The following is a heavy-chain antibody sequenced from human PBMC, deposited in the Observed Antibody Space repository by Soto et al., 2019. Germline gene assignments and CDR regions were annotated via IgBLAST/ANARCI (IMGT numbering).Heavy chain of an antibody. CDR1: GFTFSNAW. Sequence: PGGSLRLSCAASGFTFSNAWMSWVRQAPGKGLEWVGRIKSKTDGGTTDYAAPVKGRFTISRDDSKNTLYLQMNSLKTEDTAVYYCTTDYYASSGYLDSWGQGTLVTVSS. CDR3: TTDYYASSGYLDS. D-gene: IGHD3-22*01. V-gene: IGHV3-15*01. CDR2: IKSKTDGGTT. J-gene: IGHJ4*02.